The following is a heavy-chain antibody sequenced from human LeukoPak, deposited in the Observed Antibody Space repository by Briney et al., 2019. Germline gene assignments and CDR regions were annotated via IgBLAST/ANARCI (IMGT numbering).Heavy chain of an antibody. CDR3: AREARSGIAADY. CDR1: GGSISSDY. V-gene: IGHV4-59*01. CDR2: IYYSGST. Sequence: TSETLSLTCTVSGGSISSDYWSWIRQRPGKGLEWIGYIYYSGSTNYNPSLQSRVTLSVDTAKNQFSLKLSSVYAAATGVYYGAREARSGIAADYWGQGTLVTVSS. D-gene: IGHD6-13*01. J-gene: IGHJ4*02.